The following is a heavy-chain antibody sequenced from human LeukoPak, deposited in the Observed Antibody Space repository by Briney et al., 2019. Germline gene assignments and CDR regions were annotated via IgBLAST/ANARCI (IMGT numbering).Heavy chain of an antibody. CDR1: GGSFSGYY. V-gene: IGHV4-34*01. D-gene: IGHD3-3*01. Sequence: SETLSLTCAVYGGSFSGYYWSWIRQPPGKGLEWIGEINHSGSTNYNPSLKSRVTISVDTSKNQFSLKLSSVTAADTAVYYCARGQGYDFWSGYYRHYYYGMDVWGQGTTVTVSS. CDR3: ARGQGYDFWSGYYRHYYYGMDV. CDR2: INHSGST. J-gene: IGHJ6*02.